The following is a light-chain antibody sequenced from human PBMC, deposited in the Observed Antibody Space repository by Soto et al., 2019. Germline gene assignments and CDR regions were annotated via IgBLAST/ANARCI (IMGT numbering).Light chain of an antibody. V-gene: IGKV1-33*01. CDR1: QDISDV. Sequence: DIQMTQSPSSVSASVGDRVSITCRASQDISDVLNWYQQQPGKAPKVLIYDASKLQTGVPSRFSGRGSGKDFTFTISSLQPDDSGTYYCQQFYDLPITFGQGTRLEIK. CDR3: QQFYDLPIT. CDR2: DAS. J-gene: IGKJ5*01.